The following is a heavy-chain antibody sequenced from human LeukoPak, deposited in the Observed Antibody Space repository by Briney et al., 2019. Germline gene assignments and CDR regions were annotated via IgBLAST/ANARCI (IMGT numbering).Heavy chain of an antibody. CDR2: IYYSGST. V-gene: IGHV4-59*01. D-gene: IGHD6-13*01. CDR3: ARGGGSSSWYVLNY. Sequence: PSETLSLTCTVSGGSISSYDWSWIRQPPGKGLEWIGYIYYSGSTNYNPSLKSRVTISVDTSKNQFSLKLSSVTAADTAVYYCARGGGSSSWYVLNYWGQGTLVTVSS. CDR1: GGSISSYD. J-gene: IGHJ4*02.